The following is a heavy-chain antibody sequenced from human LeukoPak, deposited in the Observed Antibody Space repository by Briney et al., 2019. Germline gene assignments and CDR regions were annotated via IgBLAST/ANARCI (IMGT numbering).Heavy chain of an antibody. CDR2: IIPIFGTA. D-gene: IGHD4-23*01. V-gene: IGHV1-69*13. J-gene: IGHJ3*02. Sequence: GASVKVSCKAPGGTFSSYAISWVRQAPGQGLEWMGGIIPIFGTANYAQKFQGRVTITADESTSTAYMELSSLRSEDTAVYYCARDLRWSLDIWGQGTMVTVSS. CDR1: GGTFSSYA. CDR3: ARDLRWSLDI.